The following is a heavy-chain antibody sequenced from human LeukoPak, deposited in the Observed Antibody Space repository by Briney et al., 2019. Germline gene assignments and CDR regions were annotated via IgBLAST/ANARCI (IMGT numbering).Heavy chain of an antibody. J-gene: IGHJ4*02. V-gene: IGHV3-48*04. CDR1: GFTFSNYW. CDR3: ARDGRGTYYYDSTYRTGFDY. D-gene: IGHD3-22*01. Sequence: PGGSLRLSCAASGFTFSNYWMHWVRQAPGKGLEWVSYISSSGSTIYYADSVKGRFTISRDNAKNSLYLQMNSLRAEDTAVYYCARDGRGTYYYDSTYRTGFDYWGQGTLVTVSS. CDR2: ISSSGSTI.